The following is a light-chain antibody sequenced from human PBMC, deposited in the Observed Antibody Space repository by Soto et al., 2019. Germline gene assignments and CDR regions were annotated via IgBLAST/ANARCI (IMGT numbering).Light chain of an antibody. CDR1: QNIFSS. V-gene: IGKV1-39*01. CDR3: QQSYNSPPIT. CDR2: AAS. Sequence: DIQMTQSPSSLSASVGDRVTITCRAGQNIFSSLNWYQQKPGKAPKHLIYAASSLQSGVPARFSGSGSGTDFTLTITSLQPEDFATYYCQQSYNSPPITFGQGTRLEIK. J-gene: IGKJ5*01.